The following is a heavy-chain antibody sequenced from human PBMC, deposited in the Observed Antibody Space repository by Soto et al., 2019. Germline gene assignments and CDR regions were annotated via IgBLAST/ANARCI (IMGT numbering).Heavy chain of an antibody. V-gene: IGHV4-34*01. CDR2: ITDSGST. J-gene: IGHJ5*02. CDR1: GGSLSSYH. D-gene: IGHD6-13*01. Sequence: SETLSLTCAVYGGSLSSYHYDWLRQSPGKGLEWIGEITDSGSTNYNPSLKSRVTISVDKSKNQFSLRLNSVTAADTAVYYCERGRRQELVRYKFDWFDPWGQGILVTVSS. CDR3: ERGRRQELVRYKFDWFDP.